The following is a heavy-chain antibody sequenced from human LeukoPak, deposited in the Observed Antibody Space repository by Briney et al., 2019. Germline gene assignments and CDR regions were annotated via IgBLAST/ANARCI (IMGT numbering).Heavy chain of an antibody. D-gene: IGHD6-19*01. CDR2: VWYDGINT. J-gene: IGHJ4*02. V-gene: IGHV3-33*01. Sequence: GRSLRLSCAASGFTFSNFAMHWVRQTPDRGLEWVAIVWYDGINTYYADSVKGRFTISRDNSKSTLYLHMNSLRAEDTALYYCIKGYRSFDHWGQGTPVTVFS. CDR1: GFTFSNFA. CDR3: IKGYRSFDH.